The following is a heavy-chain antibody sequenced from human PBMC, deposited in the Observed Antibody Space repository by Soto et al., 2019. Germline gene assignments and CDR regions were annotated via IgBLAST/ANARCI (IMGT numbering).Heavy chain of an antibody. CDR3: ARDKVQLMEYKWFDP. CDR1: GYTFTSYG. CDR2: ISAYNGNT. V-gene: IGHV1-18*01. D-gene: IGHD5-18*01. J-gene: IGHJ5*02. Sequence: ASVKVSCKASGYTFTSYGISWVRQAPGQGLEWMGWISAYNGNTNYAQKLQGRVTMTTDTSTSTAYMELRSLRSDDTAVYYCARDKVQLMEYKWFDPWGQGTLVTV.